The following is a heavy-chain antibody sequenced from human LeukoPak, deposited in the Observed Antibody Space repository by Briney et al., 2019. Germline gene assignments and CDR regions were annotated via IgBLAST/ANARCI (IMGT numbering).Heavy chain of an antibody. CDR2: INHSGST. CDR1: GGSFSGYY. CDR3: AKVRSGYLEYYFDY. D-gene: IGHD3-22*01. Sequence: PSETLSLTCAVYGGSFSGYYWSWIRQPPGKGLEWIGEINHSGSTNYNPSLKSRVTISVDTSKNQFSLKLGSVTAADTAVYYCAKVRSGYLEYYFDYWGQGTLVTVSS. J-gene: IGHJ4*02. V-gene: IGHV4-34*01.